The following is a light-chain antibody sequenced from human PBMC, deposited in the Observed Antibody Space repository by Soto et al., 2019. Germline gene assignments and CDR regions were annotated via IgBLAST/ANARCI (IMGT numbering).Light chain of an antibody. V-gene: IGKV1-12*01. CDR3: QQTDSFSRT. J-gene: IGKJ2*01. CDR2: GAT. Sequence: DIQMTQSPSSVSASVGDRVTITCRASQGIGNWLAWYQQKPGKAPKLLIYGATSLQSGVPSRFSGSGSGTDLTLTISSLQPEDFATYYCQQTDSFSRTFGQGTKLEIK. CDR1: QGIGNW.